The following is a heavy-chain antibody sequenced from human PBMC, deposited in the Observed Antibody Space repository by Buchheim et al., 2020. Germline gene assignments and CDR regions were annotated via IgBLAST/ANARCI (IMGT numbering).Heavy chain of an antibody. V-gene: IGHV5-51*01. J-gene: IGHJ4*02. CDR2: IWPGDSDA. CDR1: GYIFASYW. CDR3: ARQIHRINGNKEAGGYYFDY. D-gene: IGHD1-20*01. Sequence: EVQLVQSGAEVKKPGESLKISCKGSGYIFASYWIAWVRQMPGKGLEWMGIIWPGDSDARYSPSFQGQVTISADKSINTVYLQWSSLEASDTAMYYCARQIHRINGNKEAGGYYFDYWGQGTL.